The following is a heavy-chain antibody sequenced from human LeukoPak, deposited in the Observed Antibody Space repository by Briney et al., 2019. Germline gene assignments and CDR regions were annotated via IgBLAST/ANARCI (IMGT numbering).Heavy chain of an antibody. J-gene: IGHJ3*02. CDR3: ARDDTLAQGVAFDI. CDR1: GDSISSPNW. CDR2: IYHTGST. Sequence: SGTLSLTCAVSGDSISSPNWWSWVRQPPGKGLEWIGEIYHTGSTNYNPSLESRVTISLDISKNQFSLKVSSVTAADTAVYYCARDDTLAQGVAFDIWGRGTMVTVSS. V-gene: IGHV4-4*02.